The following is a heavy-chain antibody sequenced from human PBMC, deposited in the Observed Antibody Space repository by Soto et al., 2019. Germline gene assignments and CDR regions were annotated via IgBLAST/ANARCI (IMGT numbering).Heavy chain of an antibody. V-gene: IGHV3-33*01. CDR3: ARGGYGDSSGAAFDI. CDR1: GFTFSSYG. Sequence: QVQLVESGGGVVQPGRSLRLSCAASGFTFSSYGMHWVRQAPGKGLEWVAVIWYDGSNKYYADSVKGRFTISRDNSKNTRYLQMNSLRAEDTAVYYCARGGYGDSSGAAFDIWGQGTMVTVSS. CDR2: IWYDGSNK. D-gene: IGHD4-17*01. J-gene: IGHJ3*02.